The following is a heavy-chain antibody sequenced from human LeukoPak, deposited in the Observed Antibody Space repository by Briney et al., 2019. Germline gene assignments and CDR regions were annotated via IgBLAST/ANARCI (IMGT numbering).Heavy chain of an antibody. J-gene: IGHJ5*02. D-gene: IGHD3-22*01. Sequence: PGGSLRLSCAASGFTFSDYGMHWVRQAPGKGLEWVAVIPLDGSDEFYADSVKGRFTIFRDNFKNTLYLQLNSLRAGDTAIYYCGKADSGYYRWGQGTLVTVSS. CDR3: GKADSGYYR. V-gene: IGHV3-30*18. CDR2: IPLDGSDE. CDR1: GFTFSDYG.